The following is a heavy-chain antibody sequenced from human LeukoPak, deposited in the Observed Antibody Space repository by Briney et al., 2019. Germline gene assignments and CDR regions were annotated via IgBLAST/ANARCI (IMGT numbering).Heavy chain of an antibody. Sequence: PSETLSLTCTVGGSISTYYWSWIRQPPGKGLEWIGYIYYSGSTNYNPPLKSRVTISVDTSKNQFSLKLSSVTAADTAVYYCARNPWVGYFDYWGQGTLVTVSS. CDR2: IYYSGST. D-gene: IGHD1-26*01. CDR3: ARNPWVGYFDY. CDR1: GGSISTYY. V-gene: IGHV4-59*01. J-gene: IGHJ4*02.